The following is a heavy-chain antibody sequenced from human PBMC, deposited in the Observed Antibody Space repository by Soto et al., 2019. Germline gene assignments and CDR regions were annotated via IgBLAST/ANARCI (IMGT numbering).Heavy chain of an antibody. CDR1: GFIFSNYA. J-gene: IGHJ4*02. V-gene: IGHV3-23*01. CDR2: ISGGGGST. D-gene: IGHD2-2*01. Sequence: GGSLRLSCAASGFIFSNYAMSWVRQAPEKGLEWVSTISGGGGSTYYADSVKGRLTFSRDKSKNTLYLQLNGLRAEDTAIYYCAKSQQLRFDLYFDYWGQGILVTVSS. CDR3: AKSQQLRFDLYFDY.